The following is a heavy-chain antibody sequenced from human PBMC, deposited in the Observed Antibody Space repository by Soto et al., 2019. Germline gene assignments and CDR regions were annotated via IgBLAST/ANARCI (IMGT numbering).Heavy chain of an antibody. CDR3: ARALHSSGWPRTFDY. CDR1: GGTFSSYT. J-gene: IGHJ4*02. CDR2: INPNSGGT. D-gene: IGHD6-19*01. Sequence: GASVKVSCKASGGTFSSYTISWVRQAPGQGLEWMGWINPNSGGTNYAQKFQGWVTMTRDTSISTAYMELSRLRSDDTAVYYCARALHSSGWPRTFDYWGQGTLVTVSS. V-gene: IGHV1-2*04.